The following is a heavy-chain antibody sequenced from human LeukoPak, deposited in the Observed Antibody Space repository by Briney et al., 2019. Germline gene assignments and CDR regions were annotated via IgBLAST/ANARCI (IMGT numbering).Heavy chain of an antibody. D-gene: IGHD3-22*01. J-gene: IGHJ3*02. CDR3: ARDYYYDSSGSPAGDAFDI. Sequence: GRFTASRDDSKNTLYLQMNSLRAEDTAVYYCARDYYYDSSGSPAGDAFDIWGQGTMVTVSS. V-gene: IGHV3-30*07.